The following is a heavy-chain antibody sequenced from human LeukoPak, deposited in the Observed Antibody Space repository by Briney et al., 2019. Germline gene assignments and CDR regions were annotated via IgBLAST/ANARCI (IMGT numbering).Heavy chain of an antibody. CDR1: GGTFSSYA. D-gene: IGHD3-16*02. CDR3: ASSDYVWGSYRPGDY. V-gene: IGHV1-69*13. CDR2: IVPIFGTA. Sequence: SVKVSCKASGGTFSSYAISWVRQAPGQGLEWMGGIVPIFGTANYAQKFQGRVTITADESTSTAYMELGSLRSEDTAVYYCASSDYVWGSYRPGDYWGQGTLVTVSS. J-gene: IGHJ4*02.